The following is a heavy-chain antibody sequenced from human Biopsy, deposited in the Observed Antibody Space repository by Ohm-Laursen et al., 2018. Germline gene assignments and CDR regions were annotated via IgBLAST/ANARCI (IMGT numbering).Heavy chain of an antibody. CDR2: MIPSSGKT. CDR1: GYSFSTYD. D-gene: IGHD6-6*01. Sequence: GVSVKVSCKASGYSFSTYDVNWVRQARGQGLEWMGWMIPSSGKTGYAQRFQGRVTLTMDTSISTAYMELSGLRSEDTAVYFCARGYSRRVSIFEASIYWFDTWGQGTLATVSS. J-gene: IGHJ5*02. CDR3: ARGYSRRVSIFEASIYWFDT. V-gene: IGHV1-8*01.